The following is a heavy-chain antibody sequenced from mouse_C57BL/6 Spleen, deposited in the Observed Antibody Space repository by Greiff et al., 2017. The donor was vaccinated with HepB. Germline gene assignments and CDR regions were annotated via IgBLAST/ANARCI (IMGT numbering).Heavy chain of an antibody. J-gene: IGHJ1*03. D-gene: IGHD1-1*01. Sequence: VKLMESGPELVRPGVSVKISCKGSGYTFTDYAMHWVKQSHAKSLEWIGVISTYYGDASYNQKFKDKATMTVDKSSSTAYMELARLTSEDSAVYYCARWATTGGYFDVWGTGTTVTVSS. CDR1: GYTFTDYA. CDR3: ARWATTGGYFDV. CDR2: ISTYYGDA. V-gene: IGHV1-67*01.